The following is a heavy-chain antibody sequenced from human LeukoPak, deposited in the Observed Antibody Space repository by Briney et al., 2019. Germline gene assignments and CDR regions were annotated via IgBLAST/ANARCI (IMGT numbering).Heavy chain of an antibody. CDR1: GFTFSSYA. CDR2: ISYDGSNK. V-gene: IGHV3-30-3*01. J-gene: IGHJ4*02. Sequence: GGSLRLSCAASGFTFSSYAMHWVRQAPGKGLEWVAVISYDGSNKYYADSVKGRFTISRDNSKNTLYLQMNSLRAEDTAVYYCASGLELDYWGQGTLVTVSS. CDR3: ASGLELDY.